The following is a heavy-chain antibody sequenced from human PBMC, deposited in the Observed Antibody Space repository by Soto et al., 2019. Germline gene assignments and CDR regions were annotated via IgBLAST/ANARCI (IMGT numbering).Heavy chain of an antibody. CDR3: ARARRGTSFTMIVDY. Sequence: QVQLQESGPGLVKPSQTLSLTCTVSGGSISSGGYYWSWIRQHPGKGLEWIGYIYYSGSTYYNPSLQSRVTISVDTSKNQFSLKLSSVTAADTAVYYCARARRGTSFTMIVDYWGQGTLVTVSS. CDR1: GGSISSGGYY. J-gene: IGHJ4*02. CDR2: IYYSGST. V-gene: IGHV4-31*03. D-gene: IGHD3-22*01.